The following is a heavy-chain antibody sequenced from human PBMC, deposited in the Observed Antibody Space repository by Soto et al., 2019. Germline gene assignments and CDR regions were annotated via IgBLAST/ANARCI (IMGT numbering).Heavy chain of an antibody. J-gene: IGHJ4*02. Sequence: DVELLESGGGLVQPGGSLTLSCAASGFSFSNYAMHWVRQAPGKELEWVSTIKDSGDSTYYLDSVRGRFTISRDYSRNTLYLQMTSLRAEDTALYHCVKGGASYTSCWYANWGQGILVTVSS. CDR2: IKDSGDST. CDR3: VKGGASYTSCWYAN. D-gene: IGHD6-13*01. V-gene: IGHV3-23*01. CDR1: GFSFSNYA.